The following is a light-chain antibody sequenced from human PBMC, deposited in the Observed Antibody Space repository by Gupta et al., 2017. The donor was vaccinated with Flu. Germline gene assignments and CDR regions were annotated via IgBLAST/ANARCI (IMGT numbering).Light chain of an antibody. V-gene: IGKV3-11*01. CDR3: QQRSNWPLT. CDR1: QSVSNL. J-gene: IGKJ4*01. Sequence: PATLSLSPGERATLSCRASQSVSNLLAWYQQKPGQAPRLLIYDASNRATGFPARFSGSGSGTXFTLTIXSLEPEDFAVYYCQQRSNWPLTFGXGTKVEIK. CDR2: DAS.